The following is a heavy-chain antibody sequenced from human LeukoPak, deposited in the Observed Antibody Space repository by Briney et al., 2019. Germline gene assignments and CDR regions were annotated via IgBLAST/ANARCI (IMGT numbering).Heavy chain of an antibody. V-gene: IGHV3-30*03. CDR1: GFTFSSYS. J-gene: IGHJ4*02. Sequence: PGGSLRLSCAASGFTFSSYSMNWVRQAPGKGLEWVAVISYDGSNKYYADSVKGRFTISRDNSKNTLYLQMNSLRAEDTAVYYCAREAAAGTPFLSYYFDYWGQGTLVTVSS. CDR3: AREAAAGTPFLSYYFDY. CDR2: ISYDGSNK. D-gene: IGHD6-13*01.